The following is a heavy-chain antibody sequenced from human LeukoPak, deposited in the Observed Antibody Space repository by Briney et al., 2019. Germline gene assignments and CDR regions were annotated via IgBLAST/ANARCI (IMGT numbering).Heavy chain of an antibody. CDR3: ARGVNWNYVGSYMDV. Sequence: KPSETLSLTCTVSGGSISSYYWSWIRQPPGKGLEWIGYIYYSGSTNYNPSLKSRVTISVDTSKNQFSLKLSSVTAADTAVYYCARGVNWNYVGSYMDVWGKGTTVTVSS. CDR2: IYYSGST. J-gene: IGHJ6*03. CDR1: GGSISSYY. V-gene: IGHV4-59*01. D-gene: IGHD1-7*01.